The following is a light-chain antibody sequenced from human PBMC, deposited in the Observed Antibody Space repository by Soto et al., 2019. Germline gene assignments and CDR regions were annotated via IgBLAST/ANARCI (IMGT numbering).Light chain of an antibody. V-gene: IGLV1-40*01. CDR1: SSNIGAGND. Sequence: QSVLTQPPSVSGAPGQRVTLSCSGSSSNIGAGNDVHWYQLLPGTPPKLVIFAKAIRPSGVPDRFSGSRSGTSASLAITGLQAEDEADYYFQAYDSSLTASVFGGGTKVTVL. CDR2: AKA. CDR3: QAYDSSLTASV. J-gene: IGLJ2*01.